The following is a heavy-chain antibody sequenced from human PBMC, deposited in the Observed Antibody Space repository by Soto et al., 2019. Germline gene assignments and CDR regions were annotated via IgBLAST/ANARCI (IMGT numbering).Heavy chain of an antibody. CDR2: ISTYNGNT. CDR3: ARAFAPGYSSGWSEF. J-gene: IGHJ4*02. V-gene: IGHV1-18*01. CDR1: GYIFITYG. D-gene: IGHD6-19*01. Sequence: ASVKVSCKASGYIFITYGISWVLQAPGQGLEWMGWISTYNGNTNYAQKVQGRVTMTTDTSTSTAYMELRSLRSDDTAVYYCARAFAPGYSSGWSEFWGQGTLVTVSS.